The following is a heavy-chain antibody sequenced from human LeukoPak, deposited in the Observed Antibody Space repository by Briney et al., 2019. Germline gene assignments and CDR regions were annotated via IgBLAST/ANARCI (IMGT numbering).Heavy chain of an antibody. V-gene: IGHV3-30*02. D-gene: IGHD6-13*01. CDR3: AKVSFDAPSSWPFDY. CDR2: IRYDGSNK. J-gene: IGHJ4*02. CDR1: GFTLSSYG. Sequence: GGSLRLSCAASGFTLSSYGMHWVRQAPGKGLEWVAFIRYDGSNKYYADSVKGRFTISRDNSKNTLYLQMNSLRAEDTAVYYCAKVSFDAPSSWPFDYWDQGTLVTVSS.